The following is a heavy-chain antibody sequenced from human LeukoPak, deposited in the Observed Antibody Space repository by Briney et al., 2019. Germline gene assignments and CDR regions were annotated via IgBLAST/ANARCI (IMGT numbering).Heavy chain of an antibody. D-gene: IGHD2-2*01. J-gene: IGHJ6*02. V-gene: IGHV3-30-3*01. CDR3: AKDSLVVPGYYYYGMDV. Sequence: GGSLRLSCAASGFTFSSYAMHWVRQAPGKGLEWVAVISYDGSNKYYADSVKGRFTVSRDNAKNSLHLQMNSLRAEDTALYYCAKDSLVVPGYYYYGMDVWGQGTTVTVSS. CDR1: GFTFSSYA. CDR2: ISYDGSNK.